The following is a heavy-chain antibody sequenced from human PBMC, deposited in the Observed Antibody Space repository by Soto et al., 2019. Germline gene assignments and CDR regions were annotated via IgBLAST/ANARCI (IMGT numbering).Heavy chain of an antibody. CDR3: VRSSGYYYLEY. CDR2: INAGNGNT. Sequence: QVQLVQSGAEVKKPGASVKVSCKASGYTFTNYAMHWVRQAPGQRLEWMGWINAGNGNTKYSQQFQGRVTITRDTSASTAYMELSSLRSEDTAVYYCVRSSGYYYLEYWGQGTLVTVSS. J-gene: IGHJ4*02. V-gene: IGHV1-3*01. D-gene: IGHD3-22*01. CDR1: GYTFTNYA.